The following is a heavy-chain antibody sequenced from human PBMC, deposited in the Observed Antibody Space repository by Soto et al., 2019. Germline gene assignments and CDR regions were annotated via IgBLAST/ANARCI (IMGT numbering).Heavy chain of an antibody. J-gene: IGHJ6*03. D-gene: IGHD1-26*01. CDR3: ARWDVYYYYMDV. CDR2: INSDGSST. V-gene: IGHV3-74*01. Sequence: GGSLRLSCAASGFTFSSYWMHWVRQAPGKGLVWVSRINSDGSSTSYADSVKGRFTISRDNAKNTLYLQMNSLRAEDTAVYYCARWDVYYYYMDVWGKGTTVTVSS. CDR1: GFTFSSYW.